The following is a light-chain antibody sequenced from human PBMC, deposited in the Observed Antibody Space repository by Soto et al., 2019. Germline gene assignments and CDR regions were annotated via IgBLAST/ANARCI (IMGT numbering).Light chain of an antibody. V-gene: IGKV1-12*01. CDR3: QQANSFPLT. Sequence: DIQMTQSPSTLSASVGDRITITCRASQDINDWLAWYQQKPGNAPKFLIYDASTLQSGVPSRFSGSGSGTEFTLTISSLQPEDFATYYCQQANSFPLTFGQGTRLEIK. CDR1: QDINDW. J-gene: IGKJ5*01. CDR2: DAS.